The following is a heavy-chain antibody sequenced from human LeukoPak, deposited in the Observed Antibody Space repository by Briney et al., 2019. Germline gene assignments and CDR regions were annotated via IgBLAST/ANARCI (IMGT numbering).Heavy chain of an antibody. CDR2: ITWNSGHI. V-gene: IGHV3-9*01. D-gene: IGHD2-15*01. CDR1: GFSFDDYA. CDR3: TKDIHWRGGGPGDGDAFDV. J-gene: IGHJ3*01. Sequence: PGRSLRLSCAASGFSFDDYAMHWVRQGPGKGLEWVSRITWNSGHIDYVHSVKGRFTISRDNARNSLYLQMNSLRPEDTALYYCTKDIHWRGGGPGDGDAFDVWGQGTMVTVSS.